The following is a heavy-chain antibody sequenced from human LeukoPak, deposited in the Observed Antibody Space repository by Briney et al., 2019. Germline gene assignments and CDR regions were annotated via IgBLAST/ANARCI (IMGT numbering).Heavy chain of an antibody. Sequence: GGSLRLSCAASGFIFSDYYMSWFRQAPGQGLEWVASIKQDGSERYYVDSVKGRFTISRDNAKNSLFLQLSSLRVEDTAVYYCARGSMHVYHLYTDYWGQGTLVTVSS. CDR3: ARGSMHVYHLYTDY. V-gene: IGHV3-7*01. J-gene: IGHJ4*02. D-gene: IGHD3-16*01. CDR2: IKQDGSER. CDR1: GFIFSDYY.